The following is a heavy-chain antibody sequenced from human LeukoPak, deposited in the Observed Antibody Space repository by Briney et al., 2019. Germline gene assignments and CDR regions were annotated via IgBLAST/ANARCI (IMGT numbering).Heavy chain of an antibody. CDR1: GYTFTNYY. J-gene: IGHJ3*01. CDR2: INPSDGNT. V-gene: IGHV1-46*01. CDR3: ARPLAPVMLNAFDV. D-gene: IGHD2-8*01. Sequence: GASVKVSCKASGYTFTNYYIHWVRQAPGQGLEWVGIINPSDGNTGYAQNLQGRVTMTSDTSTSTVYLDLSSLRSGDTAVYYCARPLAPVMLNAFDVWGQGTMVTVSS.